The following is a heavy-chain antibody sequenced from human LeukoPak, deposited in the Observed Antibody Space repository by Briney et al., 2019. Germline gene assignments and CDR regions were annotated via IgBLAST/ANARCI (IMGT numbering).Heavy chain of an antibody. D-gene: IGHD3-16*01. CDR1: ALTLSSYS. V-gene: IGHV3-21*01. J-gene: IGHJ6*02. Sequence: GGSLRLSCAASALTLSSYSVNWVRHAAGKWLEWVSSISSSSSYIYYADSVKGRFTISRDNAKNSLYLQMISLTAEDTAVYYCAREGGGVTNTGYYYGMDVWGQGTTVTVS. CDR3: AREGGGVTNTGYYYGMDV. CDR2: ISSSSSYI.